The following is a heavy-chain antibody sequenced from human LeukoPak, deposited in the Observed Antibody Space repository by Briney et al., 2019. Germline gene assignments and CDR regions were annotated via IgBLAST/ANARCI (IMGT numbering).Heavy chain of an antibody. Sequence: SGGSLRLSCAASGFSFSSYSMNWVRQAPGKGLEWVSSISSSSSYIYYADSVKGRFTISRDNAKNSLYLQMNSLRAEDTAVYYCASSAPKVDAFDIWGQGTMVTVSS. V-gene: IGHV3-21*04. D-gene: IGHD2-15*01. CDR1: GFSFSSYS. CDR2: ISSSSSYI. CDR3: ASSAPKVDAFDI. J-gene: IGHJ3*02.